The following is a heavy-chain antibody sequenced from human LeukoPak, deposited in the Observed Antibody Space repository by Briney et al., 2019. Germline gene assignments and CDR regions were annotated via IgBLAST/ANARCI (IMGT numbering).Heavy chain of an antibody. CDR1: GGSISSHY. CDR2: IHYRGDT. J-gene: IGHJ4*02. V-gene: IGHV4-59*11. CDR3: ARSRGSTNTHYGLLFDI. D-gene: IGHD4-17*01. Sequence: SETLSFTCNVSGGSISSHYWSWIPQPPGKGLEWIGYIHYRGDTNYYPSLKSRIAISIDSSKTQFSLRLSSVTAADTAIYYCARSRGSTNTHYGLLFDIWGLGTLVTVSS.